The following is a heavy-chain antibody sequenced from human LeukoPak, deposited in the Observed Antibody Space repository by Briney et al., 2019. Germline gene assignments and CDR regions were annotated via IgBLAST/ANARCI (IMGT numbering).Heavy chain of an antibody. Sequence: SETLSLTCTVSGGSISSYYWSWIRQPPGKGLEWIGYIYYSGSTNYNPSLKSRVTISVQTSKNQFSLKLSSVTAADTAVYYCARLYYGDDYWGQGTLVTVSS. CDR1: GGSISSYY. V-gene: IGHV4-59*01. CDR2: IYYSGST. D-gene: IGHD2-8*01. CDR3: ARLYYGDDY. J-gene: IGHJ4*02.